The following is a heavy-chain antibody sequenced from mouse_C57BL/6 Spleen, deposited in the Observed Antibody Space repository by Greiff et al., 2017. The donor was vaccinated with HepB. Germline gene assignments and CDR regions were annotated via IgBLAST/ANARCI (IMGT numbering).Heavy chain of an antibody. Sequence: EVQLQQSGPELVKPGASVKISCKASGYSFTGYYMNWVKQSPEKSLEWIGEINPSTGGTTYNQKFKAKATLTVDKSSSTAYMQLKSLTSEDSAVYYCARRYYGSRYWYFDVWGTGTTVTVSS. CDR2: INPSTGGT. V-gene: IGHV1-42*01. D-gene: IGHD1-1*01. CDR1: GYSFTGYY. CDR3: ARRYYGSRYWYFDV. J-gene: IGHJ1*03.